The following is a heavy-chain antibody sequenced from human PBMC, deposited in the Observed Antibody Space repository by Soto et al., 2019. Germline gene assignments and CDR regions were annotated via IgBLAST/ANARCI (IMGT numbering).Heavy chain of an antibody. V-gene: IGHV4-59*08. CDR2: IYYSGST. CDR1: GGSISSYY. D-gene: IGHD3-10*01. J-gene: IGHJ4*02. Sequence: QVQLQESGPGLVKPSETLSLTCTVSGGSISSYYWSWIRQPPGRGLAWIGYIYYSGSTNYNPSVTSRVTISVDTPKNQFSRKLNSVTAADTAVYYCAKHEGYYYGSGLECYYFDYWGQGTLVTVSS. CDR3: AKHEGYYYGSGLECYYFDY.